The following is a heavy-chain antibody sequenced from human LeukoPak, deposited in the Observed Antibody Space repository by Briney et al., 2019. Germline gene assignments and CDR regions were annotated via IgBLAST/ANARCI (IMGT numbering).Heavy chain of an antibody. D-gene: IGHD2/OR15-2a*01. Sequence: GGSLRLSCAASGFTVSNYWMHWVRQAPGKGLVWVSRINSDGTTTTYADSVKGRFTISRDIPKNTLYLQVNSLRAEDTAVYYCARHPGGSTSYYFDYWGQGTLVTASS. CDR2: INSDGTTT. J-gene: IGHJ4*02. CDR1: GFTVSNYW. CDR3: ARHPGGSTSYYFDY. V-gene: IGHV3-74*01.